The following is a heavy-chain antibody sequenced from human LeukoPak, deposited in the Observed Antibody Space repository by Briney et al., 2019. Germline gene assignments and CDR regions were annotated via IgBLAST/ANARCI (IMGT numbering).Heavy chain of an antibody. J-gene: IGHJ4*02. CDR2: MFYSGET. CDR1: GGSILRSSNY. D-gene: IGHD2-2*01. CDR3: AAPHCTTTSCYFHY. V-gene: IGHV4-39*02. Sequence: SETLSLTCSVPGGSILRSSNYWGWIPQSPGKGLEWIGTMFYSGETYHNPSLKSRVAISVDTPKNHFSLKLSSVTAADTAVYYCAAPHCTTTSCYFHYWGQGIQVTVTS.